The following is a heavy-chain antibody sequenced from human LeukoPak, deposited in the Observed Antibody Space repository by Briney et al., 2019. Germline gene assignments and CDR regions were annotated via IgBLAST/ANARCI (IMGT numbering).Heavy chain of an antibody. CDR3: ARRDYDYVWGTYRRYRPFDY. Sequence: SETLSLTCTVSGASISSSSHYWGWIRQPPGKGLEWIGSIDYSGSTNYNPSLKSRVTISVDTSKNQFSLRLSSVPAADTAVYYCARRDYDYVWGTYRRYRPFDYWGQGTLVTVSS. D-gene: IGHD3-16*02. V-gene: IGHV4-39*01. CDR1: GASISSSSHY. CDR2: IDYSGST. J-gene: IGHJ4*02.